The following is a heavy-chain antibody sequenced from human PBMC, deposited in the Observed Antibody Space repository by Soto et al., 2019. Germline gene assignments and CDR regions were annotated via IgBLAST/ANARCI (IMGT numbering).Heavy chain of an antibody. Sequence: ASVKVSCKAAGYIFTTYYMHWVRQAPGQGLEWMGVIDPTHGSTTYAQKFQGRVTMTSDTSTNTVYMELSSLKSEDTAVYYCARVPYDTTGYYAFWGQGTLVTVSS. CDR1: GYIFTTYY. CDR3: ARVPYDTTGYYAF. V-gene: IGHV1-46*01. D-gene: IGHD3-22*01. CDR2: IDPTHGST. J-gene: IGHJ4*02.